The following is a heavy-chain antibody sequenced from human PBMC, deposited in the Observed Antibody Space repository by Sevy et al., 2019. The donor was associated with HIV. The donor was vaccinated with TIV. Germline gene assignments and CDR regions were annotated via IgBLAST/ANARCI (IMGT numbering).Heavy chain of an antibody. CDR1: GDSISKIGNY. J-gene: IGHJ4*02. V-gene: IGHV4-39*01. Sequence: SETLSLTCSVSGDSISKIGNYWGWVRQPPGERLEWIGDIFHTGKTNYNPSLKSRVTISLDTSKNQFSLKLSSVTAADTAVYYCAKIYDYWGPGALVTVSS. CDR2: IFHTGKT. CDR3: AKIYDY. D-gene: IGHD3-3*01.